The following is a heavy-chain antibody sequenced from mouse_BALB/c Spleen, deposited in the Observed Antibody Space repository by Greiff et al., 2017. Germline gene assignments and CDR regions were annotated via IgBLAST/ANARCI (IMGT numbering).Heavy chain of an antibody. Sequence: EVQGVESGGGLVKPGGSLKLSCAASGFAFSSYDMSWVRQTPEKRLEWVAYISSGGGSTYYPDTVKGRFTISRDNAKNTLYLQMSSLKSEDTAMYYCARLGGNYVPWFAYWGQGTLVTVSA. V-gene: IGHV5-12-1*01. CDR3: ARLGGNYVPWFAY. D-gene: IGHD2-1*01. J-gene: IGHJ3*01. CDR1: GFAFSSYD. CDR2: ISSGGGST.